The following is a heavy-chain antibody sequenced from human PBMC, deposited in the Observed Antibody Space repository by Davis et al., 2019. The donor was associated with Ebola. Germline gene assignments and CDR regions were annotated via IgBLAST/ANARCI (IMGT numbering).Heavy chain of an antibody. CDR1: GYTFTNYG. Sequence: AASVKVSCKASGYTFTNYGFSWVRQAPGQGLEWMGIINPSGGSTSYAQKFQGRVTMTRDTSTSTVYMELSSLRSEDTAVYYCARELIVVVVAANGYYYYGMDVWGKGTTVTVSS. CDR2: INPSGGST. V-gene: IGHV1-46*01. J-gene: IGHJ6*04. D-gene: IGHD2-15*01. CDR3: ARELIVVVVAANGYYYYGMDV.